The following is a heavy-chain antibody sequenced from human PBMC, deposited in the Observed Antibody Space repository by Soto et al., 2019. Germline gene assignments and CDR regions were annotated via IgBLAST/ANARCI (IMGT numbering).Heavy chain of an antibody. CDR1: GGSVSNSNYY. V-gene: IGHV4-39*07. CDR3: ARGSSRWDY. J-gene: IGHJ4*02. CDR2: VYYRGRS. Sequence: PSETLSLTCTVSGGSVSNSNYYWGWIRQSPGKGLEWIGSVYYRGRSYSKSSVKSRVTMSVDTSKNQFSLRLSSVTAADTAMYYCARGSSRWDYWGQGTLVTVSS. D-gene: IGHD6-13*01.